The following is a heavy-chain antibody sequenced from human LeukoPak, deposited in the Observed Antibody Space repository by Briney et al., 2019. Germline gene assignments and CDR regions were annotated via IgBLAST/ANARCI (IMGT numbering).Heavy chain of an antibody. D-gene: IGHD6-19*01. J-gene: IGHJ4*02. V-gene: IGHV4-4*07. CDR2: IYTSGST. CDR1: GGSTSSYY. CDR3: ARERGSSGYYIDS. Sequence: SETLSLTCTVSGGSTSSYYWSWIRQPAGKGLEWIGRIYTSGSTNYNPSLKSRVTMSVDTSKNQFSLRLSSVTAADTAIYYCARERGSSGYYIDSWGQGTLVTVSS.